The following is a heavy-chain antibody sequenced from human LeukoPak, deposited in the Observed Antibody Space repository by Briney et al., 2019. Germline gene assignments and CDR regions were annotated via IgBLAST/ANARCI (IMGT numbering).Heavy chain of an antibody. D-gene: IGHD1-1*01. J-gene: IGHJ4*02. CDR2: IKRDGSVK. CDR1: GFTVSSNY. Sequence: GGSLRLSCAASGFTVSSNYMSWVRQAPGKGLEWVANIKRDGSVKYYADSVKGRFTISRDNAKNSLYLQMNGLRAEDTAVYYCAGDRTGTPILWGQGTLVTVSS. V-gene: IGHV3-7*01. CDR3: AGDRTGTPIL.